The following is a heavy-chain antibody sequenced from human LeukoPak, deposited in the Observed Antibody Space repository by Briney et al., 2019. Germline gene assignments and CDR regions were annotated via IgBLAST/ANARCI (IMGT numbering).Heavy chain of an antibody. CDR2: ISYDGSNK. Sequence: PGGSLRLSCVASGFTFKNYVMHWVRQAPGKGLEWVAVISYDGSNKYYGDSVKGRFTISRDNSKNTLFLQMNSLRAEDTAVYYCAKALSGTYYNWFDPWGQGTLVTVSS. CDR1: GFTFKNYV. CDR3: AKALSGTYYNWFDP. D-gene: IGHD1-26*01. J-gene: IGHJ5*02. V-gene: IGHV3-30*18.